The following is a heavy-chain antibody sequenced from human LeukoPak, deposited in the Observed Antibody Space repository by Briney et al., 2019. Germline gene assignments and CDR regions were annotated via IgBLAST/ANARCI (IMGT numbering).Heavy chain of an antibody. V-gene: IGHV3-23*01. CDR1: GFTFSSYA. CDR3: ARSERGGDY. D-gene: IGHD1-1*01. J-gene: IGHJ4*02. CDR2: ISGSGGNT. Sequence: PGGSLRLSCVASGFTFSSYAMSWVRQAPGKALEWVSAISGSGGNTYYADSVKGRFTISRDNSKNTLYLQMNSLRAEDTAIYYCARSERGGDYWGQGTLVTVSS.